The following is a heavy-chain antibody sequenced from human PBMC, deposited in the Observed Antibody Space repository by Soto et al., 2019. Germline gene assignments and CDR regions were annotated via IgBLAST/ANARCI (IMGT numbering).Heavy chain of an antibody. CDR2: IYYSGST. Sequence: SDTLSLTCTVSGGSVSIGRYYWSWIRQPPGKGLEWIGYIYYSGSTNYNPSLKSRVTISVDTSKNQFSLKLSSVTAADTAVYYCARSDGGIAAAGTDFDYWGQGTLVTVSS. CDR1: GGSVSIGRYY. J-gene: IGHJ4*02. V-gene: IGHV4-61*01. D-gene: IGHD6-13*01. CDR3: ARSDGGIAAAGTDFDY.